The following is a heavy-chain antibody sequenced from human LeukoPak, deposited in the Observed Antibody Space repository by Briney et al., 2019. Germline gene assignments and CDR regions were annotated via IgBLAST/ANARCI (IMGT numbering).Heavy chain of an antibody. J-gene: IGHJ4*02. Sequence: ASVKVSCKASGYTFISYYMHWVRQAPGQGLEWMGIINPSGGSTSNAQRFQDRVTMTRDTSTSTVYMELSNLRSEDTAAYFCAREGGVLWFGELGYWGQGTLVTVSS. D-gene: IGHD3-10*01. CDR3: AREGGVLWFGELGY. CDR1: GYTFISYY. V-gene: IGHV1-46*01. CDR2: INPSGGST.